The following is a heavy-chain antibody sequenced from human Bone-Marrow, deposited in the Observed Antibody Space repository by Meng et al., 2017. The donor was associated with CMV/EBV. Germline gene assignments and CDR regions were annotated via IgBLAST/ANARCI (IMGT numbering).Heavy chain of an antibody. CDR1: GFTFSSYS. CDR2: ISSRSSSI. Sequence: GGSLRLSCAASGFTFSSYSMNWVRQAPGKGLEWVSYISSRSSSIYYADSVKGRFTISRDNAKNSLYLQKNSLIAEDTAVYYCARDDNTVMYGGRLDPWGQGTLVTVSS. D-gene: IGHD3-10*02. CDR3: ARDDNTVMYGGRLDP. V-gene: IGHV3-48*04. J-gene: IGHJ5*02.